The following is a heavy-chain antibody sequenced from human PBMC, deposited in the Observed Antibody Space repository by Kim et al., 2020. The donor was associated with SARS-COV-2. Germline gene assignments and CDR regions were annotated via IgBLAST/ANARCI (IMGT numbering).Heavy chain of an antibody. J-gene: IGHJ5*02. Sequence: YHPSRESQVTISKDTSKKQFSLQVSSVTAADTAVYDCARDRGIETLRGFDPWGQGILVTVSS. D-gene: IGHD3-16*01. CDR3: ARDRGIETLRGFDP. V-gene: IGHV4-61*02.